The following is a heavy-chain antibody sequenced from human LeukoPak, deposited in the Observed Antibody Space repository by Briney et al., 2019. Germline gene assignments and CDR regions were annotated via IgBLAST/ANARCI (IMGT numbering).Heavy chain of an antibody. J-gene: IGHJ4*02. CDR1: GGSFSGYY. CDR2: INHSGST. Sequence: SETLSLTCAVYGGSFSGYYWSWIRQPPGKGLEWIGEINHSGSTNYNPSLKSRVTISVDMSKNQFSLKLSSVTAADTAVYYCARGKAGYSSGWSYWGQGTLVTVSS. V-gene: IGHV4-34*01. CDR3: ARGKAGYSSGWSY. D-gene: IGHD6-19*01.